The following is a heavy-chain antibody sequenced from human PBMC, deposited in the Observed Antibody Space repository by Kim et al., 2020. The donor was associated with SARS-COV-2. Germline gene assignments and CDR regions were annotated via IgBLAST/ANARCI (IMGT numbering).Heavy chain of an antibody. CDR1: GGSVSSGSYY. Sequence: SETLSLTCTVSGGSVSSGSYYWSWIRQPPGKGLEWIGYIYYSGSTNYNPSLKSRVTISVDTSKNQFSLKLSSVTAADTAVYYCARDRQNGGTWGSSWYGEFDYWGQGTLVTVSS. CDR3: ARDRQNGGTWGSSWYGEFDY. CDR2: IYYSGST. V-gene: IGHV4-61*01. D-gene: IGHD6-13*01. J-gene: IGHJ4*02.